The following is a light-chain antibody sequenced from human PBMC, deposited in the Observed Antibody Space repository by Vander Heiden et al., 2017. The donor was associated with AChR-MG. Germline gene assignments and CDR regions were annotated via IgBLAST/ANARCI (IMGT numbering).Light chain of an antibody. J-gene: IGLJ2*01. Sequence: QSALTQPPSASGSPGQSVAISCTGTGSDVGTYNFVSWYQLQPGTAPNLMIYEVNKRPSGVPDRFSGSKSGTTASPTVSRLQAEDEAVYYCSSYASSKKWVFGGGTKLTVL. CDR2: EVN. V-gene: IGLV2-8*01. CDR1: GSDVGTYNF. CDR3: SSYASSKKWV.